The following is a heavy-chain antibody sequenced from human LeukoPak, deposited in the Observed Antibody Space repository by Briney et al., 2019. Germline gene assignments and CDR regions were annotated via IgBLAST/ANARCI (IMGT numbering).Heavy chain of an antibody. Sequence: SSETLSPTCTVSGGSISSYYWGWIRQPPGKGLEWIGSIYYSGSTYYNPSLKSRVTISVDTSKNQFSLKLSSVTAADTAVYYCAGGAAAGIDYWGQGTLVTVSS. CDR3: AGGAAAGIDY. CDR1: GGSISSYY. J-gene: IGHJ4*02. CDR2: IYYSGST. D-gene: IGHD6-13*01. V-gene: IGHV4-39*07.